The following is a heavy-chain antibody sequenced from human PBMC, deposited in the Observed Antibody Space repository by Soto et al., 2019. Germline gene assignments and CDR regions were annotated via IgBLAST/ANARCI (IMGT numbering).Heavy chain of an antibody. V-gene: IGHV3-30-3*01. CDR1: GFTFSSYA. D-gene: IGHD4-17*01. CDR2: ISYDGSNK. J-gene: IGHJ4*02. Sequence: GGSLRLSCAASGFTFSSYAMHWVRQAPGKGLEWVAVISYDGSNKYYADSVKGRFTISRDNSKNTLYLQMNSLRAEDTAVYYCARDELYYGDYLAYWGQGTLVTVSS. CDR3: ARDELYYGDYLAY.